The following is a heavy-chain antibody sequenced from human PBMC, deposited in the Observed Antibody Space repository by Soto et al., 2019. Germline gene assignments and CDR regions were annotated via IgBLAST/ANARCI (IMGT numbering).Heavy chain of an antibody. D-gene: IGHD1-26*01. CDR1: GYTFTSYA. V-gene: IGHV1-3*05. CDR2: INAGNGNT. J-gene: IGHJ6*02. CDR3: ARVWSGSYPLDYYGMDV. Sequence: QVQLVQSGAEEKKPGASVKVSCKASGYTFTSYAMHWVRQAPGQRLEWMGWINAGNGNTKYSQKFQGRVTITRDTSASTAYMELSSLRSEDTAVYYCARVWSGSYPLDYYGMDVWGQGTTVTVSS.